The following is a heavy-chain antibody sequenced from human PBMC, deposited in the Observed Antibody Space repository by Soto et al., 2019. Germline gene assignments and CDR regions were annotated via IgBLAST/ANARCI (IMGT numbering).Heavy chain of an antibody. CDR1: GDSVSSNSVA. V-gene: IGHV6-1*01. CDR2: TYYRSKWYN. Sequence: SETLSLTCAISGDSVSSNSVAWNWIRQSPSRGLEWLGRTYYRSKWYNDYAVSVKRRITINPDTSKNQFSLQLNSVTPEDTAVYYCARGSGGSCPRRFDPWGQGTLVTVSS. CDR3: ARGSGGSCPRRFDP. D-gene: IGHD2-15*01. J-gene: IGHJ5*02.